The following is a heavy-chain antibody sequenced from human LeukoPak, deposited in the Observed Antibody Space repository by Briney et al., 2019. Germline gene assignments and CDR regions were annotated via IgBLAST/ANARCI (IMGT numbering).Heavy chain of an antibody. CDR2: ITTSGSTV. CDR3: ARMSHTGAFDY. J-gene: IGHJ4*02. Sequence: GGALRLSCAAPGVTFRRYEKNWGRQAPGEGGEWVSYITTSGSTVYSGASVKGRFTISRDNAKNSLHLQMNSLRDEDTAVYYCARMSHTGAFDYWGQGTLVTVSS. D-gene: IGHD3-10*01. V-gene: IGHV3-48*03. CDR1: GVTFRRYE.